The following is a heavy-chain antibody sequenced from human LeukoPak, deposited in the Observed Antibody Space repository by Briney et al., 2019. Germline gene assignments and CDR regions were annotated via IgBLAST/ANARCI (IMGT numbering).Heavy chain of an antibody. D-gene: IGHD6-19*01. CDR1: GFTFSSYA. Sequence: GGSLRLSCAASGFTFSSYAMHWVRQAPGKGLEWVAVISYDGSNKYYADSVKGRFTISRDNSKNTLYLQMNSLRAEDTAVYYCARDSFSGWYSGYFDYWGQGTLVTVSS. CDR3: ARDSFSGWYSGYFDY. J-gene: IGHJ4*02. CDR2: ISYDGSNK. V-gene: IGHV3-30*04.